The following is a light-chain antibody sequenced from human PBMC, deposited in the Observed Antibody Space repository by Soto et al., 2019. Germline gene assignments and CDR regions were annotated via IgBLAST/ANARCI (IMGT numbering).Light chain of an antibody. Sequence: QSVLTQHASVSGSPGQTITISCARTRGDIGGYNYVSWYQQRPGEVPKLMIYKVSSRPSGVSSLFSGSKSGNTASLTISGLQAEDEADYYCSSYTSSTLGVFGTGTKVTVL. CDR2: KVS. V-gene: IGLV2-14*01. CDR3: SSYTSSTLGV. J-gene: IGLJ1*01. CDR1: RGDIGGYNY.